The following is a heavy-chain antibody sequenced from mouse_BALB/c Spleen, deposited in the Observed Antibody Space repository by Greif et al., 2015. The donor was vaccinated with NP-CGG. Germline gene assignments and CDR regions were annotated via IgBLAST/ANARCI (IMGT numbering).Heavy chain of an antibody. Sequence: VQLQQSGAELMKPGASVKISCKATGYTFSSYWIEWVKQRPGHGLEWIGEILPGSGSTNYNEKFKGKATFTADTSSNTAYMQLSSLTSEDSAVYYCARYSYYGSGAWFAYWGQGTLVTVSA. J-gene: IGHJ3*01. CDR2: ILPGSGST. D-gene: IGHD1-1*01. V-gene: IGHV1-9*01. CDR1: GYTFSSYW. CDR3: ARYSYYGSGAWFAY.